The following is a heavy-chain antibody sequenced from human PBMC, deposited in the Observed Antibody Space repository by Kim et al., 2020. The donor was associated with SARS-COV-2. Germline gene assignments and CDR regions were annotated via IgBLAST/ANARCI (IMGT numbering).Heavy chain of an antibody. Sequence: SVKVSCKASGGTFSSYAISWVRQAPGQGLEWMGGIIPIFGTANYAQKFQGRVTITADESTSTAYMELSSLRSEDTAVYYCARGRDIVVVPAAMFPVAYYYYYGMDVWGQGTTVTVSS. D-gene: IGHD2-2*01. CDR3: ARGRDIVVVPAAMFPVAYYYYYGMDV. CDR2: IIPIFGTA. J-gene: IGHJ6*02. V-gene: IGHV1-69*13. CDR1: GGTFSSYA.